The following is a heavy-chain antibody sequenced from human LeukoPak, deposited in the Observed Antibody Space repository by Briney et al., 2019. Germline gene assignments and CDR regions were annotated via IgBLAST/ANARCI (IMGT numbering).Heavy chain of an antibody. Sequence: PSETLSLTCTVSGDAISRDNFYWSWIRQTAGKGLEWIGRIYTVGTTNYNPSLESRVTMSIDTSRNQFSLNLTSVTAADTAVYFCARDGVSSGNYYQMDVWGEGTTVTVSS. J-gene: IGHJ6*03. CDR3: ARDGVSSGNYYQMDV. CDR2: IYTVGTT. CDR1: GDAISRDNFY. D-gene: IGHD3-3*01. V-gene: IGHV4-61*02.